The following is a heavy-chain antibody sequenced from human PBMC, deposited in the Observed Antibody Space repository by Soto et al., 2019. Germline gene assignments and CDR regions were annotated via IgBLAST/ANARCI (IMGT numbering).Heavy chain of an antibody. CDR3: AKKYTSRWTLDF. J-gene: IGHJ4*02. V-gene: IGHV1-3*01. D-gene: IGHD6-19*01. Sequence: QVQLVQSGAEVKQPGASVSVSCKASGYNFTTYVVHWVRQAPGQGLEWKGWINSGSGNTVYLQKFHGRVNFTRDTSANTPYMDLNSLTPQDTDVSFCAKKYTSRWTLDFWGRWTLVTVST. CDR2: INSGSGNT. CDR1: GYNFTTYV.